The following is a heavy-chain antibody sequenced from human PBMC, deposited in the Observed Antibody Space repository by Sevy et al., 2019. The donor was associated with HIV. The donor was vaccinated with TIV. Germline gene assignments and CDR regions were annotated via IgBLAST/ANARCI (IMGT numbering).Heavy chain of an antibody. Sequence: GESLKISCSASGFTFSSYAMHWVRQAPGKGLEYVSAISSNGGSTYYADSVKGRFTISRDNSKNTLYLQMSSLRAEDTAVYYCVKGSDIVVVVAATFAGPDYYYGMDVWGQGTTVTVSS. D-gene: IGHD2-15*01. CDR3: VKGSDIVVVVAATFAGPDYYYGMDV. J-gene: IGHJ6*02. CDR1: GFTFSSYA. V-gene: IGHV3-64D*06. CDR2: ISSNGGST.